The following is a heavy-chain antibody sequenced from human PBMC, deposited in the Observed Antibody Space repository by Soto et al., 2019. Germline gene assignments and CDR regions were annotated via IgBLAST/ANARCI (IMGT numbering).Heavy chain of an antibody. CDR2: IYWDNDK. CDR3: ARSLWFGELH. V-gene: IGHV2-5*02. J-gene: IGHJ4*02. CDR1: GFSLSTTGVG. Sequence: QITLKESGPTLVKPTQTLTLTCSFSGFSLSTTGVGVGWIRQSPGKALEWLAIIYWDNDKRYSPSLKSRVTITKDTSKNQVVLTVTNMDPVDTGPYYCARSLWFGELHWGQGALVTVSS. D-gene: IGHD3-10*01.